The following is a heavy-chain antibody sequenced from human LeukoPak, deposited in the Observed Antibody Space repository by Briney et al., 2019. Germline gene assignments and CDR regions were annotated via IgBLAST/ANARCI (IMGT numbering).Heavy chain of an antibody. CDR3: ARGDSGGSENDYYCGMDV. V-gene: IGHV3-74*01. J-gene: IGHJ6*02. CDR1: GFTFSSYW. CDR2: INSDGSST. Sequence: GGSLRLSCAASGFTFSSYWMHWVRQAPGKGLVWVSRINSDGSSTSYADSVKGRFTISRDNAKNTLYLQMNSLRAEDTAVYYCARGDSGGSENDYYCGMDVWGQGTTVTVSS. D-gene: IGHD3-22*01.